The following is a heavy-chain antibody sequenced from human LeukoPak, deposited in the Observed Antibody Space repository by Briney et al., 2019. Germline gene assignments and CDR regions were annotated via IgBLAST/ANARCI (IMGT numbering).Heavy chain of an antibody. CDR1: GFTYSSYA. Sequence: GGPLRLSCAASGFTYSSYAMSWVRQAPGKGLEWVSAISSSGGSTYYAASVKGRFTISRDNSKNTLFLQMNSLRAEDTAVYYCAKGESNWDYYFDYWGQGTLVTVSS. V-gene: IGHV3-23*01. D-gene: IGHD7-27*01. CDR3: AKGESNWDYYFDY. CDR2: ISSSGGST. J-gene: IGHJ4*02.